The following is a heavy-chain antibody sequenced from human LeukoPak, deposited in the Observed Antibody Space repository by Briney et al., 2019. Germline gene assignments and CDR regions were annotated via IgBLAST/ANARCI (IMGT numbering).Heavy chain of an antibody. CDR1: GYSFTSYW. CDR2: IYPGDSDT. J-gene: IGHJ4*02. CDR3: ARLEGSGSYYNPYYFDY. D-gene: IGHD3-10*01. Sequence: AGESLKISCKGSGYSFTSYWIGWVRQMPGKGLEWMGIIYPGDSDTRYSPSFQGQVTISADKSISTAYLQWSSLKASDTAMYYCARLEGSGSYYNPYYFDYWGQGTLVTVSS. V-gene: IGHV5-51*01.